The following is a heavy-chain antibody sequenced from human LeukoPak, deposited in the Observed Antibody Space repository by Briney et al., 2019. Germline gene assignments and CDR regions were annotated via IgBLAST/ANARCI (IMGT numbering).Heavy chain of an antibody. D-gene: IGHD3-10*01. CDR2: IYHSGST. Sequence: PSETLSLTCAVSGGSISSGGYSWSWIRQPPGKGLEWIGYIYHSGSTYYNPSLKSRVTISVDRSKNQFSLKLSSVTAADTAVYYCASGCGSGSYRRHYYGMDVWGQGTTVTVSS. J-gene: IGHJ6*02. CDR1: GGSISSGGYS. V-gene: IGHV4-30-2*01. CDR3: ASGCGSGSYRRHYYGMDV.